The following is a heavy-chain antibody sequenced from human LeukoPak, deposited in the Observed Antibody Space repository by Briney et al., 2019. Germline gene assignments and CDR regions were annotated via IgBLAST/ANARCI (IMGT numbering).Heavy chain of an antibody. V-gene: IGHV4-39*07. D-gene: IGHD1-26*01. J-gene: IGHJ6*03. CDR1: GGSISSSSYY. CDR2: IYYSGST. Sequence: XXSLTCTVSGGSISSSSYYWGWIRQPPGKGLEWIGTIYYSGSTYYNPSLKSRVTISVDTSKNQFSLKLSSVTAADTAAYYCARDLVGATSYYYYFMDVWGKGTTVTVSS. CDR3: ARDLVGATSYYYYFMDV.